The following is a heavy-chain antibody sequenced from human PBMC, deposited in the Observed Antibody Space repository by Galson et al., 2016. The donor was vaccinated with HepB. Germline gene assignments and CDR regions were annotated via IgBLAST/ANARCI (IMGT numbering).Heavy chain of an antibody. Sequence: SLRLSCAASGFTFSNYGIHWVRQAPGKGLGWVAAISFDGSNPSYGDFVKGRFTISRDNSKNTLFLQMNSLRAEDTAVYYCAKDVVVAASYHYYYYDMDVWGQGTTVTVSS. CDR3: AKDVVVAASYHYYYYDMDV. J-gene: IGHJ6*02. D-gene: IGHD2-15*01. CDR2: ISFDGSNP. CDR1: GFTFSNYG. V-gene: IGHV3-30*18.